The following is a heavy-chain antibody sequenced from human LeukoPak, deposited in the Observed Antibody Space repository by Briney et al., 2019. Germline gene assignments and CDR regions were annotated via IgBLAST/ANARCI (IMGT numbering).Heavy chain of an antibody. CDR3: ARAGDIVVVVAETGFDY. J-gene: IGHJ4*03. D-gene: IGHD2-15*01. V-gene: IGHV3-21*01. CDR2: ISSSSSYI. Sequence: GGSLRLSCAASGFTFSSYSMNWVRQAPGKGLEWVSSISSSSSYIYYADSVKGRFTISRDNAKNSLYLQMNSLRAEDTAVYYCARAGDIVVVVAETGFDYWGQGTTVTVSS. CDR1: GFTFSSYS.